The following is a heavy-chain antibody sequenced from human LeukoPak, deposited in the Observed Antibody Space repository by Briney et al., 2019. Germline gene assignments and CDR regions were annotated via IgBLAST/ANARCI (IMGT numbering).Heavy chain of an antibody. J-gene: IGHJ5*02. CDR1: GGSISSYY. CDR3: ARDANELRLGYNWFDP. CDR2: IYTSGST. Sequence: SETLSLTCTVSGGSISSYYRSWIRQPAGKGLEWIGRIYTSGSTNYNPSLKSRVTISVDKSKNQFSLKLSSVTAADTAVYYCARDANELRLGYNWFDPWGQGTLVTVSS. V-gene: IGHV4-4*07. D-gene: IGHD2-15*01.